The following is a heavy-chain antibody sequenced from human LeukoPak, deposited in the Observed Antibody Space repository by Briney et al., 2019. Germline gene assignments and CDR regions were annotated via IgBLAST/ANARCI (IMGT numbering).Heavy chain of an antibody. D-gene: IGHD1-1*01. CDR1: GFTFTTYW. J-gene: IGHJ4*02. CDR2: IKQDGSEK. V-gene: IGHV3-7*01. CDR3: ARDRGLEGFDY. Sequence: PGGSLRLSCAASGFTFTTYWLGWVRQPPGKGLEWVANIKQDGSEKYYVDSVKGRFTISRDNAKNSLYLQMNSLRAEDTAVYYCARDRGLEGFDYWGQGTLVTVSS.